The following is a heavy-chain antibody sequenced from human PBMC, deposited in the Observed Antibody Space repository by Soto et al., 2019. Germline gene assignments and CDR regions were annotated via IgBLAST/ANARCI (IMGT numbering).Heavy chain of an antibody. CDR1: GGTFSSYA. CDR2: IIPIFGTA. Sequence: SLKVSCKASGGTFSSYAISWVRQAPGQGLEWMGGIIPIFGTANYAQKFQGGVTITADESTSTAYMELSSLRSEDTAVYYCARRLKIAAAGDDAFDIWGQGTMVTVSS. J-gene: IGHJ3*02. CDR3: ARRLKIAAAGDDAFDI. V-gene: IGHV1-69*13. D-gene: IGHD6-13*01.